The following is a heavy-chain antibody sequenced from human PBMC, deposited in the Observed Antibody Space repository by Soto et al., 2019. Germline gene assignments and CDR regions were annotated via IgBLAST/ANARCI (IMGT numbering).Heavy chain of an antibody. D-gene: IGHD6-13*01. CDR2: SYYRYKRHN. Sequence: PSQTLALTCAISGHSVYSNSAAWNWIRQSPARVLECQGRSYYRYKRHNEYAGPVKSQITINHDTSKHQFSLQLNSVTPEDTAVYYCVREYSGHWDCYGMYVWGQGTTVTVSS. V-gene: IGHV6-1*01. J-gene: IGHJ6*02. CDR3: VREYSGHWDCYGMYV. CDR1: GHSVYSNSAA.